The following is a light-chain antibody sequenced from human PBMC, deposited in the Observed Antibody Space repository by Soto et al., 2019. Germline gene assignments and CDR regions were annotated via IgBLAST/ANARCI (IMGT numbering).Light chain of an antibody. Sequence: NFMLTQPHSVSESPGKTVTISCTRSSGSIASNYVQWYQQRPGSSPTTVIYEDNQRPSGVPERFSGSIDSSSNSASLTISGLKTYDEADYYCQSYDSSNVVFGGGTKLTVL. V-gene: IGLV6-57*01. CDR2: EDN. J-gene: IGLJ2*01. CDR3: QSYDSSNVV. CDR1: SGSIASNY.